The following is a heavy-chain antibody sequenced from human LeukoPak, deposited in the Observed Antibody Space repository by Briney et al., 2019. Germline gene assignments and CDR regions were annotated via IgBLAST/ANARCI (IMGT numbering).Heavy chain of an antibody. Sequence: SETLSLTCTVSGDSISSYYWSWIRQPPGKGLEWIGYVYYSGSTNYNPSLKSRVTISVDTSKNQFSLKLSSVTAADTAVYYCARGTYVLLWFGDDFDYWGQGTLVTVSS. CDR2: VYYSGST. CDR1: GDSISSYY. CDR3: ARGTYVLLWFGDDFDY. D-gene: IGHD3-10*01. J-gene: IGHJ4*02. V-gene: IGHV4-59*12.